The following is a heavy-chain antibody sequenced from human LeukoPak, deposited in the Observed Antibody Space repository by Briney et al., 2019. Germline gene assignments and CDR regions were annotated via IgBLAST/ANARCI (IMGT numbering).Heavy chain of an antibody. J-gene: IGHJ4*02. Sequence: SETLSLTCTVSSGSFGSYYWSWIRQPPGKGLEWIGYIYYSGNTNYDPSLKSRVTISVDTSKNQFSLKLSSVTAADTAVYYCARRGSGKYFDYWGQGTLVTVSS. V-gene: IGHV4-59*08. CDR1: SGSFGSYY. CDR3: ARRGSGKYFDY. CDR2: IYYSGNT. D-gene: IGHD3-10*01.